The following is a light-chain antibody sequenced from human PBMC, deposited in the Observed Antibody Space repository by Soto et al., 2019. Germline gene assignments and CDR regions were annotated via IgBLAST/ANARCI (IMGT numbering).Light chain of an antibody. CDR2: AAS. V-gene: IGKV1-39*01. CDR1: QTISSS. CDR3: QQSYSSPQMYT. Sequence: DIQMTQSPSSLSASVGDRVTITCRASQTISSSLNWYQQKPGKAPDLLIYAASNLQSGVPSRFSGSGSGSDFTLTLSSLQPEDFATYYCQQSYSSPQMYTFGQGTRLEIK. J-gene: IGKJ2*01.